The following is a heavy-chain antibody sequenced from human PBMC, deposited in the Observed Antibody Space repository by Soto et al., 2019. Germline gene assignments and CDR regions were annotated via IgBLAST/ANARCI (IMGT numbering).Heavy chain of an antibody. CDR2: INHSGST. J-gene: IGHJ6*03. CDR1: GGSFSGYY. D-gene: IGHD2-2*01. V-gene: IGHV4-34*01. Sequence: QVQLQLWGAGLLKPSETLSLTCAVYGGSFSGYYWSWIRQPPGKGLEWIGEINHSGSTNYNPSLKSRVTISVDTSKNQFSLKLSSVTAADTAVYYCARAGYCSSTSCFRRYYYMDVWGKGTTVTVSS. CDR3: ARAGYCSSTSCFRRYYYMDV.